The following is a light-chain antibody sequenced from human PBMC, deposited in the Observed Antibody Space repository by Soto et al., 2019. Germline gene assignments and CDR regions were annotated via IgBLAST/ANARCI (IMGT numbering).Light chain of an antibody. CDR1: QSVSSN. CDR2: GAS. J-gene: IGKJ1*01. Sequence: EIVMTQSPATLSVSPGERATLSCMASQSVSSNLAWYQQKPGQAPRLLIYGASTRATGIPARFSGSGSGTEFTLTISSLQHEDFAVYYCQQYNNWPRTFGQGTKVDIK. V-gene: IGKV3-15*01. CDR3: QQYNNWPRT.